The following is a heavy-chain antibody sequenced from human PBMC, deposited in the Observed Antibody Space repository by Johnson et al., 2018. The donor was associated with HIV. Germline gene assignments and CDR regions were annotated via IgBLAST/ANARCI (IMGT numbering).Heavy chain of an antibody. V-gene: IGHV3-66*01. CDR1: GFTFSNAW. D-gene: IGHD1-26*01. CDR2: ISGGGGT. Sequence: VQLVESGGGLVKPGGSLRLSCAASGFTFSNAWMSWVRQAPGKGLEWVSGISGGGGTYYADSVKGRFTISRDNSKNTLYLQMNSLRAEDTAVYYCAKARGIVGATGAFDIWGQGTMVTVSS. J-gene: IGHJ3*02. CDR3: AKARGIVGATGAFDI.